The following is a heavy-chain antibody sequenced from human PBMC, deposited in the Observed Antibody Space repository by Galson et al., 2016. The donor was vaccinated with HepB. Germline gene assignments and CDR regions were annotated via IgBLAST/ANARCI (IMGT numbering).Heavy chain of an antibody. CDR1: EFTASSNY. Sequence: SLRLSCAAYEFTASSNYLNWIRQAPGKGLEWVSAIYSGGSTHYADSVKGRFTIPRDNSKNTVYLEMKSRRAEDTAVYYCARAPSGWDGFDYWGQGTLVIVSS. D-gene: IGHD6-19*01. V-gene: IGHV3-53*01. CDR2: IYSGGST. CDR3: ARAPSGWDGFDY. J-gene: IGHJ4*02.